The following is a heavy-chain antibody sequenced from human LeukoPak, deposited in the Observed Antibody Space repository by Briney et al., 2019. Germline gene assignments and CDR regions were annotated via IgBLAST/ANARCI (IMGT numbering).Heavy chain of an antibody. CDR2: IYYSGST. CDR1: GGSISSSSYY. V-gene: IGHV4-39*07. D-gene: IGHD6-13*01. Sequence: SETLSLTCTVSGGSISSSSYYWGWIRQPPGKGLEWIGSIYYSGSTYYNPSLKSRVTISVDTSKNQFSLKLSSVTAADTAVYYCARVPVAVSSWFANYYYYGMDVWGQGTTVTVSS. J-gene: IGHJ6*02. CDR3: ARVPVAVSSWFANYYYYGMDV.